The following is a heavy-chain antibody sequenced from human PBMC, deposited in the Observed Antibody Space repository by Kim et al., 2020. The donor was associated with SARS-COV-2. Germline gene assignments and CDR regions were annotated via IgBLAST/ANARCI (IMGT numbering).Heavy chain of an antibody. CDR1: GGTFSSYA. V-gene: IGHV1-69*13. J-gene: IGHJ4*02. D-gene: IGHD6-13*01. Sequence: SVKVSCKASGGTFSSYAISWVRQAPGQGLEWMGGIIPIFGTANYAQKFQGRVTITADESTSTAYMELSSLRSEDTAVYYCARDLAAAGLGFDYWGQGTLVTVSS. CDR2: IIPIFGTA. CDR3: ARDLAAAGLGFDY.